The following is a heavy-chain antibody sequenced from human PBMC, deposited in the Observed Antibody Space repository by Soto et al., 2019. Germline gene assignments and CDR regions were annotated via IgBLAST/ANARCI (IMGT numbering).Heavy chain of an antibody. D-gene: IGHD3-10*01. V-gene: IGHV4-30-4*01. J-gene: IGHJ5*02. CDR2: IYYSGST. CDR3: ARGITMVRGVMGGSWFDP. Sequence: QVQLQESGPGLVKPSQTLSLTCTVSGGSISSGDYYWSWIRQPPGKGLEWIGYIYYSGSTYYNPSLKSRVTISVDTSKNHFSLKLSSVTAADTAVYYCARGITMVRGVMGGSWFDPWGQGTLVTVSS. CDR1: GGSISSGDYY.